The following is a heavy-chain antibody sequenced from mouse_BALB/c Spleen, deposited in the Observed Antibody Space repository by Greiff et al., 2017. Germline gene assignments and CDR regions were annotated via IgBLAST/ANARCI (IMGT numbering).Heavy chain of an antibody. V-gene: IGHV5-17*02. J-gene: IGHJ2*01. CDR2: ISSGSSTI. CDR1: GFTFSSFG. D-gene: IGHD6-1*01. CDR3: ARSSLVHYFDY. Sequence: EVQRVESGGGLVQPGGSRKLSCAASGFTFSSFGMHWVRQAPEKGLEWVAYISSGSSTIYYADTVKGRFTISRDNPKNTLFLQMTSLRSEDTAMYYCARSSLVHYFDYWGQGTTLTVSS.